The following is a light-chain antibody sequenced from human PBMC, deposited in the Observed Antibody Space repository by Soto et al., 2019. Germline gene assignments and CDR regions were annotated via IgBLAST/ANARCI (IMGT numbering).Light chain of an antibody. V-gene: IGKV1-5*01. CDR3: QQLMSYPIT. CDR2: AAS. J-gene: IGKJ5*01. CDR1: QTISSW. Sequence: DIQMNQSPSTLSGSVGDRLTITCRASQTISSWLAWYQQKPGKAPKILIHAASTLQSGVPSRFRGSGSGTEFTLTINSLQPEDFETYYCQQLMSYPITFGQGTRLEIK.